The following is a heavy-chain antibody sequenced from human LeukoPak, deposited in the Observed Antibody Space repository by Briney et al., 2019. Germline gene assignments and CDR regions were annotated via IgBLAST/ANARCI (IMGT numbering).Heavy chain of an antibody. CDR1: GFDVSANY. Sequence: GGSLTLSCAGSGFDVSANYMSWVRQAPGKGLEWVSFLYSGGTTHYADSVKGRFTVSRESSKNTLLLHMTSLRAEDTAVYYCARVGDHYHWYLDLWGRGTLVTASS. D-gene: IGHD3-10*01. CDR2: LYSGGTT. V-gene: IGHV3-53*01. CDR3: ARVGDHYHWYLDL. J-gene: IGHJ2*01.